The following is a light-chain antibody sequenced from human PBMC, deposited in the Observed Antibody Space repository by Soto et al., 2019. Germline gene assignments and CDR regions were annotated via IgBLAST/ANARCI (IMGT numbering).Light chain of an antibody. V-gene: IGKV1-39*01. CDR1: QSISSY. CDR3: QQSYSTPLT. J-gene: IGKJ4*01. CDR2: AAS. Sequence: DIQMTQSPSSLSASVGDRVTITCRASQSISSYLNWYQQKPGKAPKLLIYAASSLQSGVPSRFSGSGSGTDFTLTISSLQPEDFATYSCQQSYSTPLTFGGGPKVEIK.